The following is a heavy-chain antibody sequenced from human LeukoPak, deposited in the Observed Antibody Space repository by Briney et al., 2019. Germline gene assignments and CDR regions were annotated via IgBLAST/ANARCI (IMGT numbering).Heavy chain of an antibody. V-gene: IGHV4-34*01. D-gene: IGHD7-27*01. Sequence: SETLSLTCAVYGGSFSGYYWSWIRQPPGKGLEWIGEISHSGSTHYNPSLKSRVTISLDTSKNQISLKLSSVTAADTAVYYCASRKLGNDYWGQGTLVTVSS. J-gene: IGHJ4*01. CDR3: ASRKLGNDY. CDR2: ISHSGST. CDR1: GGSFSGYY.